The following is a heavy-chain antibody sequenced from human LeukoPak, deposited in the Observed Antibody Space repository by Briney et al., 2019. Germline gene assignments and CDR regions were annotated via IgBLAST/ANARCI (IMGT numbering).Heavy chain of an antibody. D-gene: IGHD2-2*02. CDR3: ARHSHGCSSTSCYTVVWFDP. CDR1: GGSISSYY. J-gene: IGHJ5*02. Sequence: SETLSLTCTVSGGSISSYYWSWIRQPPGKGLEWIGYIYYSGSTNYNPSLKSRVTISVDTSKNQFSLKLSSVTAADTAVYYCARHSHGCSSTSCYTVVWFDPGGQGTLVTVS. CDR2: IYYSGST. V-gene: IGHV4-59*08.